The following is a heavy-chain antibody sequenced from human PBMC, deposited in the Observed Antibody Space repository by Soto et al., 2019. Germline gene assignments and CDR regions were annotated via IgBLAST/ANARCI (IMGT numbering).Heavy chain of an antibody. J-gene: IGHJ4*02. CDR1: GFTFSSYG. Sequence: GGSLRLSCAASGFTFSSYGMHWVRQAPGKGLEWVAVIWYDGSNKYYADSVKGRFTISRDNSKNTLYLQMNSLRAEDTAVYYCARGYPRNADFDYWGQGTLVTVSS. V-gene: IGHV3-33*01. CDR3: ARGYPRNADFDY. CDR2: IWYDGSNK. D-gene: IGHD1-1*01.